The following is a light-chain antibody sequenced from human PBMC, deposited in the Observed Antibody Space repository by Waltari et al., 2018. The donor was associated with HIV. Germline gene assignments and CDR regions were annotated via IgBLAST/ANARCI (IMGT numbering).Light chain of an antibody. CDR2: GAT. CDR3: LLFYGGAWV. CDR1: TGAVTSAYY. J-gene: IGLJ3*02. Sequence: QTVVTQEPSLTVSPGGTVTLTCTSNTGAVTSAYYPNWFQQKPGQAPRARIYGATNRPSWTPARFSGSLLGGKAALTLSGVQPEDEAEYHCLLFYGGAWVFGGGTKLTVL. V-gene: IGLV7-43*01.